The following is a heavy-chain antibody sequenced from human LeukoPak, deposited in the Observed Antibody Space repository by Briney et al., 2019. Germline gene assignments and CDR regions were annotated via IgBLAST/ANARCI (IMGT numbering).Heavy chain of an antibody. CDR1: GYTFTSYG. V-gene: IGHV1-18*01. D-gene: IGHD6-13*01. J-gene: IGHJ4*02. CDR2: ISAYNGNT. CDR3: ARVGIAAAGTPQGGSSY. Sequence: ASVKVSCKASGYTFTSYGISWVRQAPGQALEWMGWISAYNGNTNYAQKLQGRVTMTTDTSTSTAYMELRSLRSDDTAVYYCARVGIAAAGTPQGGSSYWGQGTLVTVSS.